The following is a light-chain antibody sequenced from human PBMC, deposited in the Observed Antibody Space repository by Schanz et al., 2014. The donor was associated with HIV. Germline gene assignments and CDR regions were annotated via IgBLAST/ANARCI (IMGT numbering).Light chain of an antibody. Sequence: QSALTQPASVSGSPGQSISISCAGTSSDVGGYNYVSWYQQHPGKAPKLMIYEVSKRPSGVPDRFSGSKSGNTASLTISGLQAEDEADYYCCSYAGSSTYVVFGGGTKLTVL. CDR1: SSDVGGYNY. CDR3: CSYAGSSTYVV. CDR2: EVS. V-gene: IGLV2-23*02. J-gene: IGLJ2*01.